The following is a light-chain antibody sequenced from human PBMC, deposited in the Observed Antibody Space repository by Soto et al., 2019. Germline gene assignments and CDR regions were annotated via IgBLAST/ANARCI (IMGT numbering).Light chain of an antibody. Sequence: EIVVTQSPGTMSLSPVSRATLSCRASPSVSSSYLAWYQQKPGQAPRLLIYGASSRATGIPDRFSGSGSGTDFTLTISRLEPEDFAVYYCQQYGSSITFGQGTRLEIK. CDR2: GAS. V-gene: IGKV3-20*01. CDR1: PSVSSSY. CDR3: QQYGSSIT. J-gene: IGKJ5*01.